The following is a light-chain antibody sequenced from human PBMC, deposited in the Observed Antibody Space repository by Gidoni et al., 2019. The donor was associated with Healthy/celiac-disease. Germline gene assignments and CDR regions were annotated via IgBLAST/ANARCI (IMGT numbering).Light chain of an antibody. CDR1: QSRLHSNGYNY. J-gene: IGKJ3*01. V-gene: IGKV2-28*01. CDR3: MQALQTPLT. Sequence: DIVMTQSPLSLPVTPGEPASISCRSSQSRLHSNGYNYLDWYLQKPGQSPQLLIYLGSNRASGVPDRFSGSGSGTDFTLKISRVEAADVGVYYCMQALQTPLTFGPGTKVDIK. CDR2: LGS.